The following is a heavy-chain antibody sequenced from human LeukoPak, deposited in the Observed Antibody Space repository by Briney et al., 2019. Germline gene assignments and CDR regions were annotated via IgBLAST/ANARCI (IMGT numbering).Heavy chain of an antibody. Sequence: SETLSLTCTVSGGSISSYYWSWIRQPAGKGLEWIGRIYTSGSTNYNPSLKSRVTISVDTSKNQFSLKLSSVTAADTAVYYCARVVCSSTSCGAYFDYWGQGTLVTVSS. CDR1: GGSISSYY. D-gene: IGHD2-2*01. CDR3: ARVVCSSTSCGAYFDY. CDR2: IYTSGST. V-gene: IGHV4-4*07. J-gene: IGHJ4*02.